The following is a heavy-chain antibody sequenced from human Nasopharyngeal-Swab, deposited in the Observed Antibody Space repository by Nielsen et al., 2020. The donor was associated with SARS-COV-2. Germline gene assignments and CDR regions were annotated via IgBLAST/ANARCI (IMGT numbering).Heavy chain of an antibody. Sequence: VRQAPGKGLEWVSSISSSSSYMYYADSVKGRFTISRDNAKNSLYLQMNSLRAEDTAVYYCARDGEPELYYFDYWGQGTLVTVSS. CDR2: ISSSSSYM. V-gene: IGHV3-21*01. D-gene: IGHD1-14*01. CDR3: ARDGEPELYYFDY. J-gene: IGHJ4*02.